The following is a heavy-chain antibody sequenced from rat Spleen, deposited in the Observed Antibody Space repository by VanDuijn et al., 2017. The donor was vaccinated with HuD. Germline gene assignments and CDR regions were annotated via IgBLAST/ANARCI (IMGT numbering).Heavy chain of an antibody. CDR1: GFTFSNYG. V-gene: IGHV5-19*01. D-gene: IGHD4-3*01. CDR2: ISPSGGST. CDR3: ATEELGRGYFDY. J-gene: IGHJ2*01. Sequence: EVQLVESGGGLVQPGRSLKLSCAASGFTFSNYGMHWIRQAPTKGLEWVASISPSGGSTYYRDSVKGRFTISRDNAKSTLYLQMDSLRSEEPGTYYCATEELGRGYFDYWGQGVMVTVSS.